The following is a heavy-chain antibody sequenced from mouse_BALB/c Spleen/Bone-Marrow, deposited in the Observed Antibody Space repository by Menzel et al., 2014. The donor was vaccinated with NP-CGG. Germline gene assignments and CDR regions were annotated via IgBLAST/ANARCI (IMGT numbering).Heavy chain of an antibody. Sequence: EVQLQQSGAELVKPGASVKLSCTASGFNIKDTYMHWVKQRPEQGLEWIGRIDPANGNTKYDPKFQGKATITADTSSNTAYLQLSSLTSEDAAVFYCASYSYAWYFDVWGAGTTVTVSS. CDR1: GFNIKDTY. V-gene: IGHV14-3*02. CDR3: ASYSYAWYFDV. CDR2: IDPANGNT. J-gene: IGHJ1*01. D-gene: IGHD2-12*01.